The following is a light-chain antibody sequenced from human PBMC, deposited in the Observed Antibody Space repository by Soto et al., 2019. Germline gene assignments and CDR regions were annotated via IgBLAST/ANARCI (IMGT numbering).Light chain of an antibody. Sequence: EIVLTQSPGTLSLSPGERATLSCRASQSVSSSYLAWYQQKPGQAPRLLIYGASSRATGIPDRFSGSGSGTDFTLTISSLEPEDFAVYYCQKYGSALLLTFGGGTKVEIK. CDR1: QSVSSSY. CDR3: QKYGSALLLT. J-gene: IGKJ4*01. CDR2: GAS. V-gene: IGKV3-20*01.